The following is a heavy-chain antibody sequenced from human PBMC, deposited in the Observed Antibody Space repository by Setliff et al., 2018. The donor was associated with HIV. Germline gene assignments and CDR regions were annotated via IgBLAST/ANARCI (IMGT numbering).Heavy chain of an antibody. V-gene: IGHV4-4*02. D-gene: IGHD3-22*01. CDR3: GGNGYYSIDY. CDR2: IYHSGST. Sequence: SETLSLTCAVSGGSISSNWWSWVRQSPGKGLEWIGEIYHSGSTHYNPSLQSRVTISVDKSKSQFSLKLNSVTAADTAVYYCGGNGYYSIDYWGQGTLGTVS. CDR1: GGSISSNW. J-gene: IGHJ4*02.